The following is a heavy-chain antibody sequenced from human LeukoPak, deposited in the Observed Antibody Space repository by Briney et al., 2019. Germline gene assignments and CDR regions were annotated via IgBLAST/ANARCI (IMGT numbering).Heavy chain of an antibody. CDR2: KWDEGKNI. J-gene: IGHJ4*02. CDR3: AKDLVRGDSLSGSFDS. D-gene: IGHD2-2*01. CDR1: GFTFSSYG. Sequence: GGSLRLSCAASGFTFSSYGFHWVRQAPGNGLEWVAYKWDEGKNIRYAESVKGRFTISRDNSKNTVFLQMNRLRAEDTAMYYCAKDLVRGDSLSGSFDSWGLGILVTVSS. V-gene: IGHV3-30*02.